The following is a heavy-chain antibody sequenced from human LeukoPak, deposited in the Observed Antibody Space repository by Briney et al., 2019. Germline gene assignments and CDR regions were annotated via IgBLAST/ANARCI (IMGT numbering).Heavy chain of an antibody. J-gene: IGHJ3*02. V-gene: IGHV4-34*01. D-gene: IGHD2-2*01. CDR3: ARVRGYCSSTSCHPDAFDI. Sequence: PSETLSLTCAVYGGSFSGYYWSWIRQPPGKGLEWIGEINHSGSTNYNPSLKSRVTISVDTSKNQFSLKLSSVTAADTAVYYCARVRGYCSSTSCHPDAFDIWGQGTMVTVSS. CDR1: GGSFSGYY. CDR2: INHSGST.